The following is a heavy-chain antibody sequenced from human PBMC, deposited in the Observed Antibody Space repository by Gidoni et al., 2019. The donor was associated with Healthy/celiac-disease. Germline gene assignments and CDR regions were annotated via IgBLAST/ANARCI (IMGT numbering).Heavy chain of an antibody. D-gene: IGHD1-26*01. CDR1: GFTFSSYS. CDR3: GSGSPGHGSMDV. J-gene: IGHJ6*02. V-gene: IGHV3-48*02. Sequence: ELQLVDSGGGLVQPGGSLRLSCAASGFTFSSYSMNWVRQAPGKGLEWVSYISSSSSTIYYADSVKGRFTISRDNAKNSLYLQMNSLRDEDTAVYYCGSGSPGHGSMDVWGQGTTVTVSS. CDR2: ISSSSSTI.